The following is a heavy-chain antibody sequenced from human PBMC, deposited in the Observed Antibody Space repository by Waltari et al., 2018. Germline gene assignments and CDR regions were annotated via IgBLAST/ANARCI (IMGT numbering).Heavy chain of an antibody. J-gene: IGHJ6*02. V-gene: IGHV3-21*01. CDR1: GFTFSTYD. CDR2: ISSSSSHI. CDR3: ARDDSTLARNSGMDV. D-gene: IGHD3-22*01. Sequence: EVQLVESGGGLVKPGGSLRLTCNASGFTFSTYDMNWVRRAPGRGLEWVSYISSSSSHIYTADSVKGRFTISRDNARNALYLQMHSLTAEDTAVYYCARDDSTLARNSGMDVWGQGTTVTVSS.